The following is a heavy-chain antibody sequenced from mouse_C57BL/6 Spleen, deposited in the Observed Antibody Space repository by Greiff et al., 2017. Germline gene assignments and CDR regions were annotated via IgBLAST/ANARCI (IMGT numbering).Heavy chain of an antibody. CDR3: ARRDWDWYFDV. V-gene: IGHV1-85*01. CDR1: GYTFTSYD. Sequence: VQRVESGPELVKPGASVKLSCKASGYTFTSYDINWVKQRPGQGLEWIGWIYPRDGSTKYNEKFKGKATLTVDTSSSTAYMELHSLTSEDSAVYFCARRDWDWYFDVWGTGTTVTVSS. D-gene: IGHD4-1*01. CDR2: IYPRDGST. J-gene: IGHJ1*03.